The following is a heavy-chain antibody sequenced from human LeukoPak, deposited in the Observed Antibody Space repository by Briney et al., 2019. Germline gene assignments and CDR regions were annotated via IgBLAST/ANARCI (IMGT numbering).Heavy chain of an antibody. V-gene: IGHV4-38-2*02. CDR3: ARGGYCSSTICPFDP. D-gene: IGHD2-2*01. CDR2: IYHSGST. J-gene: IGHJ5*02. CDR1: GYSISSGYY. Sequence: SETLSLTCTVSGYSISSGYYWGWIRQPPGKGLEWIGSIYHSGSTYYNPSLKSRVTISVDTSKNQFSLKLSSVTAADTAVYYCARGGYCSSTICPFDPWGQGTLVTVSS.